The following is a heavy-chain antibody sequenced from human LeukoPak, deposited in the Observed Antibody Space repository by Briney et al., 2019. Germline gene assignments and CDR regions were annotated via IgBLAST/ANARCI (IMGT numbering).Heavy chain of an antibody. CDR3: ARDLAYSRLDY. CDR2: INPDGNKK. J-gene: IGHJ4*02. CDR1: GIIFSSYS. V-gene: IGHV3-7*01. Sequence: PGGSLRLSCAVSGIIFSSYSMNWVRQAPGKGLEWVASINPDGNKKYSADSVKGRFTISRDNAENSLYLQMNSLRVEGTAFYYCARDLAYSRLDYWGQGMLVTVSS. D-gene: IGHD5-18*01.